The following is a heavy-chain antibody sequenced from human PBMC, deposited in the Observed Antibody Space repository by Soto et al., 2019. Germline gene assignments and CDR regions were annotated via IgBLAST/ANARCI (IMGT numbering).Heavy chain of an antibody. J-gene: IGHJ6*02. V-gene: IGHV4-34*01. D-gene: IGHD2-15*01. CDR2: INHSGST. CDR3: ARGRRVVVAEYYYYYYGMDV. Sequence: SSETLSLTCAVYGGSFSGYYWSWIRQPPGKGLEWIGEINHSGSTNYNPSLKSRVTISVDTSKNQFSLKLSSVTAADTAVYYCARGRRVVVAEYYYYYYGMDVWGQGTTVTVS. CDR1: GGSFSGYY.